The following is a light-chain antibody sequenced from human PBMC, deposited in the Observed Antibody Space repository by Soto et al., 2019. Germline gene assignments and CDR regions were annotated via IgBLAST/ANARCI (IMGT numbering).Light chain of an antibody. Sequence: DIQMTPVASSVSASVGDRVTITCRASQPLGAWLAWYQQKPGKAPKLLIYATSTLESGVPSRFSGSGSGTEFTLTISSLQPEDFATYYCLQADIFQLTFGGGTRVEIK. CDR1: QPLGAW. CDR2: ATS. CDR3: LQADIFQLT. V-gene: IGKV1-12*01. J-gene: IGKJ4*01.